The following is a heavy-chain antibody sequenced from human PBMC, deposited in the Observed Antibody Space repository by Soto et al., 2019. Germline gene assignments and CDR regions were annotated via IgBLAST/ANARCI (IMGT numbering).Heavy chain of an antibody. CDR2: FDPEDGET. CDR3: ATDRPDDYGNPNWFDP. Sequence: ASVKVSCKVSGYTPTELSMHWVRQAPGKGLEWMGGFDPEDGETIYAQKFQGRVTMTEDTSTDTAYMELSSLRSEDTAVYYCATDRPDDYGNPNWFDPWGQGTLVTVSS. V-gene: IGHV1-24*01. CDR1: GYTPTELS. D-gene: IGHD4-17*01. J-gene: IGHJ5*02.